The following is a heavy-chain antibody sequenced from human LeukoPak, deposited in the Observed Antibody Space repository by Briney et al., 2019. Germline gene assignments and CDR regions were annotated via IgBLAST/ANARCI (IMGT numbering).Heavy chain of an antibody. J-gene: IGHJ4*02. D-gene: IGHD5-24*01. Sequence: SETLSLTCTASGGSISSSGYYWGWIRQSPGKGLEWIASINYSGTTYHNPSLKSRVTISEDRSKNQFSLKLSSVTAADTAVYYCARLRDGRWLLEYWGQGTLVTVSS. CDR3: ARLRDGRWLLEY. CDR1: GGSISSSGYY. CDR2: INYSGTT. V-gene: IGHV4-39*01.